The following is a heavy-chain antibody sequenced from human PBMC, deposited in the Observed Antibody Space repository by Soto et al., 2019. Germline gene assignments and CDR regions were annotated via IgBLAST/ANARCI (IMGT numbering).Heavy chain of an antibody. V-gene: IGHV3-23*01. CDR1: GFTFSSYA. CDR2: ISVSGGCT. Sequence: GGSMKLACAANGFTFSSYAMSWVALAPVYGLDCVSAISVSGGCTYYADSVKGRFTISRDNSKNTLYLQMSSLRAEDTAVYYFAKDLRGIAAAGVFDYWGQGTLVTVSS. J-gene: IGHJ4*02. CDR3: AKDLRGIAAAGVFDY. D-gene: IGHD6-13*01.